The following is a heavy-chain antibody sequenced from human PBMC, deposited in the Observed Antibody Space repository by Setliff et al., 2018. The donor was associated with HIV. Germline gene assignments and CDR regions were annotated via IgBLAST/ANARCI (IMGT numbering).Heavy chain of an antibody. V-gene: IGHV4-39*01. Sequence: KPSETLSLTCNVSGGSIRSSSYYWGWIRQPPGKGLEWIGTIYYRGSTYYNPSLKSRLTISVDTSKSQFSLKLTSVTAADTAVYYCARQMTIPGVAVTPVDYWGQGALVTVS. CDR3: ARQMTIPGVAVTPVDY. CDR1: GGSIRSSSYY. J-gene: IGHJ4*02. CDR2: IYYRGST. D-gene: IGHD3-3*01.